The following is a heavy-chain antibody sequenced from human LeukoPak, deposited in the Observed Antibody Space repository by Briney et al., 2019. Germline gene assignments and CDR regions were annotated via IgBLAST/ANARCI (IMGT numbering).Heavy chain of an antibody. Sequence: PGGSLRLSCAASGFTFSSYEMNWVRQAPGKGLEWVSYISSSGSTIYYADSVKGRFTISRDNAKNTLNLQMNSLRAEDTAVYYCAIRSLIAAANWFDPWGQGTLVTVSS. D-gene: IGHD6-13*01. CDR1: GFTFSSYE. CDR3: AIRSLIAAANWFDP. J-gene: IGHJ5*02. CDR2: ISSSGSTI. V-gene: IGHV3-48*03.